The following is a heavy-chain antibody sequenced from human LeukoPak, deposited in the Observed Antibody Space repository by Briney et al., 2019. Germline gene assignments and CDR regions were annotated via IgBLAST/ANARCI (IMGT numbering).Heavy chain of an antibody. V-gene: IGHV3-48*01. J-gene: IGHJ6*03. CDR2: ISSRSSTI. D-gene: IGHD6-6*01. CDR3: AREGYSSSSQYYYYYMDV. CDR1: GFTFSSYS. Sequence: GGSLRLSCAASGFTFSSYSMNWVRQAPGKGLEWVSYISSRSSTIYYADSVKGRFTISRDNAKHSLYLQMNSLGAGDTAVYYCAREGYSSSSQYYYYYMDVWGKGTTVTVSS.